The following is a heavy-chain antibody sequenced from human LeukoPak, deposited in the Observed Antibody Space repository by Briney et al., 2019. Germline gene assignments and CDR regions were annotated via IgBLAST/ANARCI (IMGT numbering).Heavy chain of an antibody. J-gene: IGHJ4*02. V-gene: IGHV4-28*01. CDR2: IYYSGAT. CDR1: LYPIRGRNW. D-gene: IGHD1-1*01. Sequence: PSETLPRSCRVPLYPIRGRNWSACPWPPPGVELEWVAYIYYSGATYYTTLVRRRATVSVDMSENHFALKLTSVTAVDTAVYYCASTGNWDDLGVDLWGQGTRVTVSS. CDR3: ASTGNWDDLGVDL.